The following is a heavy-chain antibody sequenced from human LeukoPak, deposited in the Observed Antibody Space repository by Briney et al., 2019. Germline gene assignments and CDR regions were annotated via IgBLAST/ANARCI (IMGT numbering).Heavy chain of an antibody. Sequence: PGGSLRLSCAASGFTFTSYWMTWVRQAPGKGLEWVSSISSSSSYIYYADSVKGRFTISRDNAKNSLYLQMNSLRAEDTAVYYCARDGTSSGSYSTWGQGTLVTVSS. D-gene: IGHD1-26*01. J-gene: IGHJ5*02. CDR3: ARDGTSSGSYST. V-gene: IGHV3-21*01. CDR1: GFTFTSYW. CDR2: ISSSSSYI.